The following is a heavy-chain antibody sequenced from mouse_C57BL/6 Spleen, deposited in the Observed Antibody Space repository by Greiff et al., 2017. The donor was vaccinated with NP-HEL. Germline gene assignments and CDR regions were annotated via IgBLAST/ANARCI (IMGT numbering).Heavy chain of an antibody. V-gene: IGHV1-54*01. D-gene: IGHD2-4*01. CDR1: GYAFTNYL. Sequence: QVQLQQSGAELVRPGTSVKVSCKASGYAFTNYLIEWVKQRPGQGLEWIGVINPGSGGTNYNEKFKGKATLTADKSSSTAYMQLSSLTSEDSAVYFCARGVWDYDYDEAYWGQGTLVTVSA. CDR3: ARGVWDYDYDEAY. CDR2: INPGSGGT. J-gene: IGHJ3*01.